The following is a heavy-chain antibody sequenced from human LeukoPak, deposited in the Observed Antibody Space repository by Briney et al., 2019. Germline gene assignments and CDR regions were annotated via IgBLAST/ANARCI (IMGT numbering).Heavy chain of an antibody. V-gene: IGHV1-2*02. CDR3: AGSRSSGWFGY. CDR1: GYTFTDYY. D-gene: IGHD6-19*01. J-gene: IGHJ4*02. CDR2: INPNSGGT. Sequence: ASVKVSCKASGYTFTDYYVHWVRQAPGQGLEWMGWINPNSGGTNYAQKFQGRVTMTSDTSISTAYMELSRLRSDDTAVYYCAGSRSSGWFGYWGQGTLVTVSS.